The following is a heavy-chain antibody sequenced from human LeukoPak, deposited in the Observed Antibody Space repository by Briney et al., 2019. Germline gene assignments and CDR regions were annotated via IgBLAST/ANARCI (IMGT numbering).Heavy chain of an antibody. CDR3: ARRDGSSWPYYYYYYMDV. V-gene: IGHV3-23*01. CDR2: FSGSGGRT. D-gene: IGHD6-13*01. Sequence: GGSLRLSCAASGFTFSSYAMSWVRQAPGKGLEWVSSFSGSGGRTYYADSVKGRFTISRDNSKNTLYLQMNSLRAEDTAVYYCARRDGSSWPYYYYYYMDVWGKGTTVTVSS. J-gene: IGHJ6*03. CDR1: GFTFSSYA.